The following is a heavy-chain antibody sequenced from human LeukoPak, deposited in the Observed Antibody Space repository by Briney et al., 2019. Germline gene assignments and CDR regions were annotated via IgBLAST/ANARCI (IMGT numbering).Heavy chain of an antibody. CDR3: ARLAYCGGDCYSGGYFDY. CDR2: IYPGDSDT. D-gene: IGHD2-21*02. CDR1: GYSFTSYW. Sequence: GESLKISCQGSGYSFTSYWIGWVRQMPGKGLEWMGIIYPGDSDTRYSPSFQGQVTISADKSISTAYLQWSSLKASDTAMYYCARLAYCGGDCYSGGYFDYWGQGTLVTVSS. J-gene: IGHJ4*02. V-gene: IGHV5-51*01.